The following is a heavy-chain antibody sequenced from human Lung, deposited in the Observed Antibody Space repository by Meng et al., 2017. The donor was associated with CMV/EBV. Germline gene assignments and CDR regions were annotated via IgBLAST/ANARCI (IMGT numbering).Heavy chain of an antibody. Sequence: VSGVSISTDNWWSWVRQPPGRGLEWIGEIYRSGSTNYSPPLKSRVTISIDRSKNQFSLRLTSVTAADTAVYYCAKEWLDATTGQFDYWGQGTLVTVSS. CDR1: GVSISTDNW. D-gene: IGHD1-26*01. V-gene: IGHV4-4*02. J-gene: IGHJ4*02. CDR3: AKEWLDATTGQFDY. CDR2: IYRSGST.